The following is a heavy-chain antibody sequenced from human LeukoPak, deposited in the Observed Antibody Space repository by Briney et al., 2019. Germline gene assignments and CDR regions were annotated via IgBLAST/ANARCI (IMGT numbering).Heavy chain of an antibody. J-gene: IGHJ4*02. Sequence: KPSETLSLACSVSGGSISSLYWSWIRQPPGRGREWIGYIYYTGSTNYNPSLKSRVTMFVDMSKNQFSLRLRSVNAADTAVYYCARHRAYSSSSPFDYWGQGTLVTVSS. CDR1: GGSISSLY. CDR3: ARHRAYSSSSPFDY. V-gene: IGHV4-59*08. CDR2: IYYTGST. D-gene: IGHD6-6*01.